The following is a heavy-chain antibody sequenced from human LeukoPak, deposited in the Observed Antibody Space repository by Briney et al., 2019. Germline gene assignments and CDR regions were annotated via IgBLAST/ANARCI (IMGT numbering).Heavy chain of an antibody. CDR3: ARLGSGSDY. Sequence: PGESLTLSCTVSGYRFTSYWIGWVRQMPGKGLEWMGIIYPGDSDTKYSPSFQGQVTISADKSISTAYVQWSSLKASDTAMYYCARLGSGSDYWGQGTLVTVSS. V-gene: IGHV5-51*03. D-gene: IGHD1-26*01. CDR1: GYRFTSYW. CDR2: IYPGDSDT. J-gene: IGHJ4*02.